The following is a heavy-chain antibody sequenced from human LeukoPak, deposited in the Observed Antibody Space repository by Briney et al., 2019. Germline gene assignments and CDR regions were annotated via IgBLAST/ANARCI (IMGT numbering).Heavy chain of an antibody. CDR1: GGSISSYY. Sequence: PSETLSLTCTVSGGSISSYYWSWIRQPPRKGLEWIGYIYYSGSTNYNPSLKSRVTISVDTSKNQFSLKLSSVTAADTAVYYCARSRPNYYYGMDVWGQGTTVTVSS. J-gene: IGHJ6*02. D-gene: IGHD6-6*01. CDR3: ARSRPNYYYGMDV. CDR2: IYYSGST. V-gene: IGHV4-59*01.